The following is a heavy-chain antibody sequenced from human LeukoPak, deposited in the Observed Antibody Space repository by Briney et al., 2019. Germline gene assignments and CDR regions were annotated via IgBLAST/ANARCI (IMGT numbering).Heavy chain of an antibody. CDR1: GGSISSYY. CDR3: ASGRRSGWYPYYFDY. D-gene: IGHD6-19*01. CDR2: IYYSGST. Sequence: SETLSLTCTVSGGSISSYYWSWIRQPPGKGLEWIGYIYYSGSTNYNPSLKSRVTISVDTSKNQFSLKLSSVTAADTAVYYCASGRRSGWYPYYFDYWGQGTLVTVSS. J-gene: IGHJ4*02. V-gene: IGHV4-59*01.